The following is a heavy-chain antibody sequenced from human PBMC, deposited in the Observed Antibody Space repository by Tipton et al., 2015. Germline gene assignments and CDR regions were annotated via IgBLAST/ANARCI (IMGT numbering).Heavy chain of an antibody. Sequence: TLSLTCNVSGGSISSYFWSWIRQSPGMGLEWIGYVYFTGTTNYNPSFKSRVTMSIDTSNNEFSLKLRSVTAADTAVYYCARTYDFTAYSPVGCWGQGTLVTVSS. CDR2: VYFTGTT. CDR1: GGSISSYF. V-gene: IGHV4-59*01. D-gene: IGHD3-3*01. CDR3: ARTYDFTAYSPVGC. J-gene: IGHJ4*02.